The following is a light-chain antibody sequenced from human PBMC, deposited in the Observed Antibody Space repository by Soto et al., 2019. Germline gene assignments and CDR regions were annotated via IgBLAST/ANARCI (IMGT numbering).Light chain of an antibody. CDR3: QQYTSYSRA. V-gene: IGKV1-5*01. CDR1: QSISHF. J-gene: IGKJ1*01. Sequence: QSPSTLSAYLVCKITITCLASQSISHFLAWYQQKPGKVPKLLIYDASNLGSGVPSRFSGSGSGTDFTLTISGLQPDDFTTYYCQQYTSYSRAFGQGTKVDI. CDR2: DAS.